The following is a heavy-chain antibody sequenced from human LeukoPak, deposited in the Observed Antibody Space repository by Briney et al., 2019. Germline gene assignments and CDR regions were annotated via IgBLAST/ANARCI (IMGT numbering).Heavy chain of an antibody. CDR3: ARDGIEDIVVVPAAVPRFPLDY. J-gene: IGHJ4*02. CDR1: GYTFTSYY. D-gene: IGHD2-2*01. CDR2: INPSGGST. V-gene: IGHV1-46*01. Sequence: ASVKVSCKASGYTFTSYYMHWVRQAPGQGLEWMGIINPSGGSTSYAQKFQGRVTMTRDMSTSTVYMELSSLRSEDTAVYYCARDGIEDIVVVPAAVPRFPLDYWGQGTLVTVSS.